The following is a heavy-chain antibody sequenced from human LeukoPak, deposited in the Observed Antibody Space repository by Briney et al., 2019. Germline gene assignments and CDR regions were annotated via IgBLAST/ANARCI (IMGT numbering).Heavy chain of an antibody. J-gene: IGHJ4*02. V-gene: IGHV4-39*07. CDR2: IYYSGST. CDR1: SGSISSGSYY. CDR3: ARSRYTIPAAMTY. Sequence: PSETLSLTCTVSSGSISSGSYYWGWIRQPPGKGLEWIGNIYYSGSTNYNPSLRSRVTISVDTSKNQFSLKLSSVTAADTAVYYCARSRYTIPAAMTYWGQGTLVTVSS. D-gene: IGHD2-2*01.